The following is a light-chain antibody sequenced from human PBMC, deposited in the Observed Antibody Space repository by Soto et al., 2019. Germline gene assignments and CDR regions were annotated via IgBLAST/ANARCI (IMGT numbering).Light chain of an antibody. V-gene: IGKV4-1*01. J-gene: IGKJ1*01. CDR3: QQYYRPWT. Sequence: DIVMTQSPDSLAVSLGERATINCKSSQSVLYSSNNKNYLAWYQQKPGQPPKLLIYWASTRESGVPDRFSGSGSGTDFPLTISSLQAEDVAVSYCQQYYRPWTFGQGTKVEIK. CDR1: QSVLYSSNNKNY. CDR2: WAS.